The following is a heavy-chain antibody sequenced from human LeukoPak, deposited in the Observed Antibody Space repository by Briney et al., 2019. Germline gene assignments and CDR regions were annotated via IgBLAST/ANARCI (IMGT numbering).Heavy chain of an antibody. CDR2: ISSSSSYI. D-gene: IGHD3-22*01. J-gene: IGHJ4*02. CDR1: GFTIRSYS. Sequence: GGSLRLYCAESGFTIRSYSMIWVRQAPGKGLEWVSSISSSSSYIYYADSVKGRFTISRDNAKNSLYLQMNSLRAEDTAVYYCARSYDDSSGYYYGYWGQGTLVTVSS. V-gene: IGHV3-21*01. CDR3: ARSYDDSSGYYYGY.